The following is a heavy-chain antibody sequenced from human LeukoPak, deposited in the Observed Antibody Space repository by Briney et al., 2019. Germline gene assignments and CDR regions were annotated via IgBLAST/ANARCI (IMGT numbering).Heavy chain of an antibody. CDR1: GYTFTNYW. J-gene: IGHJ4*02. CDR3: ARRTGYYFDS. D-gene: IGHD7-27*01. V-gene: IGHV5-51*01. Sequence: GESLKISCKGSGYTFTNYWIGWVRPMPGKGLEWMGIIYPGDSETRYSPSFEGQVTISADKSISTAYLQWSSLKASDTAMYFCARRTGYYFDSWGQGALVTVSS. CDR2: IYPGDSET.